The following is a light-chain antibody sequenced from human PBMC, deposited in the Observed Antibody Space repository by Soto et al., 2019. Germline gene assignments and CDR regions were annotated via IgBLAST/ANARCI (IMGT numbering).Light chain of an antibody. V-gene: IGKV1-5*01. CDR3: QQYNSYPPTYT. Sequence: DIQMTQSPSTLSASVGDRVTITCRASQSISSWLAWYQQKPGKAPKLLIYDASSLESGVPSRFSGSGSGTEFTLTISSLQPDDFATYYCQQYNSYPPTYTVGQGTKLEIK. CDR1: QSISSW. J-gene: IGKJ2*01. CDR2: DAS.